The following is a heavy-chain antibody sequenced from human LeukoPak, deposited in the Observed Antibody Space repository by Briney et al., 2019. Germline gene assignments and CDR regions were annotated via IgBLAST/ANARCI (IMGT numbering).Heavy chain of an antibody. J-gene: IGHJ3*02. CDR1: GYTFTSYG. CDR2: ISAYNGNT. V-gene: IGHV1-18*01. CDR3: ARWSGYYGTDAFDI. Sequence: ASVKVSCKASGYTFTSYGISWVRQAPGQGLEWMGWISAYNGNTNYAQKLQGRVTMTTDTSTSTAYMELRSLRSDDTAVYYCARWSGYYGTDAFDIWGQGTMVTVSS. D-gene: IGHD3-3*01.